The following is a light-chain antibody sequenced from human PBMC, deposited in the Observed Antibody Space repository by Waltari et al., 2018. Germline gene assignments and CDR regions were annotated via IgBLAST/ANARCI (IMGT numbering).Light chain of an antibody. V-gene: IGKV3-20*01. CDR2: DAS. CDR3: QKYVTLPAT. Sequence: VFTQSPGTLSLSPGERATLSCRARQSVSRTLAWYQRKPGQAPRLLIYDASIRATVIPDRFIGSGYGTDFSLTNSKLGAGDFAVYDCQKYVTLPATFGQGTKVEI. J-gene: IGKJ1*01. CDR1: QSVSRT.